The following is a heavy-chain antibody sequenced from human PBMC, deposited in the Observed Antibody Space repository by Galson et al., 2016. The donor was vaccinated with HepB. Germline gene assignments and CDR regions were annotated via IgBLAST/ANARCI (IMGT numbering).Heavy chain of an antibody. V-gene: IGHV1-3*01. Sequence: SVKVSCKASGYTLTNHAIHWVRQAPGQRLEWMGWVNDGYGNTKYSQKFQDRVNFTRGTSASTAYMELKSLRSDDTALYNCARIGAGYTSGWSNWGQGTQVTVSS. CDR2: VNDGYGNT. D-gene: IGHD6-19*01. CDR3: ARIGAGYTSGWSN. J-gene: IGHJ4*02. CDR1: GYTLTNHA.